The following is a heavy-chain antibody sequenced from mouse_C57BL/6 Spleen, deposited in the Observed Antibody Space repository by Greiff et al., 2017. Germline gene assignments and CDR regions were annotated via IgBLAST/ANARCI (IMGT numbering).Heavy chain of an antibody. J-gene: IGHJ4*01. CDR2: ILPGSGST. CDR1: GYTFTGYW. V-gene: IGHV1-9*01. CDR3: ARASLYYYGSSYCAMDY. D-gene: IGHD1-1*01. Sequence: QVQLQQSGAELMKPGASVKLSCKATGYTFTGYWIEWVKQRPGHGLEWIGEILPGSGSTNYNEKFKGKATFTADTSSNTAYMQLSSLTTEDSAIYYCARASLYYYGSSYCAMDYWGQGTSVTVSS.